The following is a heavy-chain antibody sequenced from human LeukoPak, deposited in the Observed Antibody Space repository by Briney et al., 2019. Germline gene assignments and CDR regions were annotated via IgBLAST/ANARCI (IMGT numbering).Heavy chain of an antibody. CDR1: GGTFSSYA. J-gene: IGHJ3*02. D-gene: IGHD3-22*01. CDR2: IIPIFGTA. V-gene: IGHV1-69*13. Sequence: GASVKVSCKASGGTFSSYANSWVRQAPGQGLEWMGGIIPIFGTANYAQKFQGRVTITADESTSTAYMELSSLRSEDTAVYYCATTYYYDIGAFDIWGQGTMVTVSS. CDR3: ATTYYYDIGAFDI.